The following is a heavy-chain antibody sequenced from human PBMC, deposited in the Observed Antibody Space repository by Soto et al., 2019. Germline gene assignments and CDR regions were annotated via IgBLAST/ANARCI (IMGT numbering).Heavy chain of an antibody. V-gene: IGHV5-51*01. J-gene: IGHJ4*02. CDR1: GYTFTKYW. CDR2: IYPDDSDT. D-gene: IGHD3-9*01. Sequence: GESLKISCQASGYTFTKYWVGWVRQMPGKGLEWMGIIYPDDSDTRYSPSFQGHVTISADKSISTAYLQWSSLKVSDSATYYCARRDMLTGYVYFDYWGQGTQVTVSS. CDR3: ARRDMLTGYVYFDY.